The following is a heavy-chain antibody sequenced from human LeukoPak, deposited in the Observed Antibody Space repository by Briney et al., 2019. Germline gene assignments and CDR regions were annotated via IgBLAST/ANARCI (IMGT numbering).Heavy chain of an antibody. Sequence: GGSLRLSCAASGFTVSSSYMSWVRQAPGKGLEWVSGISWNSGSIGYADSVKGRFTISRDNAKNSLYLQMNSLRAEDTALYYCAKDIGRRGWYGRAFDYWGQGTLVTVSS. V-gene: IGHV3-9*01. CDR3: AKDIGRRGWYGRAFDY. J-gene: IGHJ4*02. D-gene: IGHD6-19*01. CDR1: GFTVSSSY. CDR2: ISWNSGSI.